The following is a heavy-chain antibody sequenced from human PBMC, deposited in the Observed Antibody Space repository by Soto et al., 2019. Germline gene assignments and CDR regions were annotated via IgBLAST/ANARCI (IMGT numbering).Heavy chain of an antibody. CDR3: AKAYYGGNRGSYFDY. CDR2: ISYDGSNK. CDR1: GFTFSSYG. J-gene: IGHJ4*02. V-gene: IGHV3-30*18. D-gene: IGHD4-17*01. Sequence: PGGSLRLSCAASGFTFSSYGMHWVRQAPGKGLEWVAVISYDGSNKYYADSVKGRFTISRDNSKNTLYLQMNSLRAEDTAVYYCAKAYYGGNRGSYFDYWGQGTLVTVSS.